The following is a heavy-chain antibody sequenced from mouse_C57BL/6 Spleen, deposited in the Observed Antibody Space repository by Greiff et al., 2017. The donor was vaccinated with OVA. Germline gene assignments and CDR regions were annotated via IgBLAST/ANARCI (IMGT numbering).Heavy chain of an antibody. CDR3: TRERATVVARGFAY. CDR2: IDPETGGP. CDR1: GYTFTDYE. J-gene: IGHJ3*01. D-gene: IGHD1-1*01. Sequence: VHLVESGAELVRPGASVTLSCKASGYTFTDYEMHWVKQTPVHGLEWIGAIDPETGGPAYNQKFKGKAILTADKSSSTAYIEQRSLTSEDSAVYYCTRERATVVARGFAYWGQGTLVTVSA. V-gene: IGHV1-15*01.